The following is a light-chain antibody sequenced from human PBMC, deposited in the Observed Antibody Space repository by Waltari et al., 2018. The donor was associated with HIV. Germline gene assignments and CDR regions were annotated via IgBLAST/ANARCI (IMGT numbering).Light chain of an antibody. V-gene: IGLV2-14*01. CDR2: EVS. CDR1: TRDIGEYNY. Sequence: QSALTQPASVSGSPGQSITISCTGTTRDIGEYNYVTWFQHHPAEAPKLIIFEVSNRPSGVSTRFSGSKSGNTASLTVSGLQPEDEADYYCSSYTNKYTWVFGGGTKLTVL. CDR3: SSYTNKYTWV. J-gene: IGLJ3*02.